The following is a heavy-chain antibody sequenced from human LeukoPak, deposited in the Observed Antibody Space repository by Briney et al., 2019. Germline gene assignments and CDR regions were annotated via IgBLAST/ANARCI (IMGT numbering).Heavy chain of an antibody. J-gene: IGHJ4*02. CDR1: GFTFDDYA. CDR3: AKDQEYYYDSSGYWVY. Sequence: GGSLGLSCAASGFTFDDYAMHWVRQAPGKGLEWVSGVSWNSVTIDYADSVKGRFTISRDNAKNSLYLQMNSLRAEDTAVYYCAKDQEYYYDSSGYWVYWGQGTLVTVSS. D-gene: IGHD3-22*01. V-gene: IGHV3-9*01. CDR2: VSWNSVTI.